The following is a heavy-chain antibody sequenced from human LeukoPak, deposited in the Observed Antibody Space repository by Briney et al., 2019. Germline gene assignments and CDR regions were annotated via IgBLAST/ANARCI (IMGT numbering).Heavy chain of an antibody. J-gene: IGHJ4*02. D-gene: IGHD3-9*01. Sequence: GGSLRLSCAASGFTFSSYAMHWVRQAPGKGLEWVAVISYDGSNKYYADSVKGRFTISRDNSKNTLYLQMNGLRAEDTAVYYCARDGAAFEFDYWGQGTLVTVSS. V-gene: IGHV3-30-3*01. CDR2: ISYDGSNK. CDR1: GFTFSSYA. CDR3: ARDGAAFEFDY.